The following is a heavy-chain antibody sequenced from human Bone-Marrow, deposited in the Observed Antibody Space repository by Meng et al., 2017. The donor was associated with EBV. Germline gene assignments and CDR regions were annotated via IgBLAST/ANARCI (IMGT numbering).Heavy chain of an antibody. V-gene: IGHV3-53*01. Sequence: EVQVVGVEGGLEPPGGCLSLSCAASGFSVSENYMAWVRQAPEKGLGWVSVIYSGGTTYYADSVKGRFTISRDNSRNTLYLQMNSLRAEDTAVYYCAREGTVTPLDYWGQGTLVTVSS. D-gene: IGHD4-17*01. CDR3: AREGTVTPLDY. J-gene: IGHJ4*02. CDR2: IYSGGTT. CDR1: GFSVSENY.